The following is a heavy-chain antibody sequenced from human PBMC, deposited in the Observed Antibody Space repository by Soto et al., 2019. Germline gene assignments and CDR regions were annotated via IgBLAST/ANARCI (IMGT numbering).Heavy chain of an antibody. CDR1: GGTFSSYT. V-gene: IGHV1-69*08. Sequence: QVQLVQSGAEVKKPGSSVKVSCKASGGTFSSYTTIWVRQAPGQGLEWMGRIIPILGIANYAQKFQGRVTITADKSTSTAYMELSSLRSEDTAVYYCARDREYSSSWYDYWGQGTLVTVSS. CDR3: ARDREYSSSWYDY. CDR2: IIPILGIA. J-gene: IGHJ4*02. D-gene: IGHD6-13*01.